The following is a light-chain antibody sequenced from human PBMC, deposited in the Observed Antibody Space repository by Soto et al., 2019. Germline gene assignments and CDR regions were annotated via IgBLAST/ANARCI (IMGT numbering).Light chain of an antibody. V-gene: IGKV2-28*01. CDR2: LVS. Sequence: DIVLIQSPLSLPVTPGEPASISCRSSQSLLHSNGYTYLDWYLQKPGQSPQLLIYLVSNRASGVPDRFSGSGSGTDFTLKISRVEAEDVGVYYCMQALQTRTFGQGTKLEIK. J-gene: IGKJ2*01. CDR1: QSLLHSNGYTY. CDR3: MQALQTRT.